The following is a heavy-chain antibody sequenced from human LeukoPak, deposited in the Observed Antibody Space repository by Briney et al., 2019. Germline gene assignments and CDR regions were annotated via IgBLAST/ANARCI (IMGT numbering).Heavy chain of an antibody. J-gene: IGHJ4*02. CDR1: GGSISSYY. D-gene: IGHD4-23*01. CDR2: IYYSGST. CDR3: ARAGVVGGFNFDY. V-gene: IGHV4-59*01. Sequence: SETLSLTCTVSGGSISSYYWSWLRQPPGKGLEWIGYIYYSGSTNYNPSLKSRVTISVDTSKNQFSLKLSSVTAADTAVYYCARAGVVGGFNFDYWGQGTLVTVSS.